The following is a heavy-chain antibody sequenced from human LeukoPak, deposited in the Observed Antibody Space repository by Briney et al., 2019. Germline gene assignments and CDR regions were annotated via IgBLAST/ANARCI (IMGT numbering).Heavy chain of an antibody. D-gene: IGHD3-22*01. J-gene: IGHJ5*02. CDR1: GGSISSDDYY. Sequence: SQTLSLTCTVSGGSISSDDYYWSWIRQPPGKGLEWIGYIYYSGSTYYNPSLKSRVTISVDTSKNQLSLKLTSVTAADTAVYYCARPYYYDSRIDPWGQGTLVTVSS. CDR2: IYYSGST. CDR3: ARPYYYDSRIDP. V-gene: IGHV4-30-4*01.